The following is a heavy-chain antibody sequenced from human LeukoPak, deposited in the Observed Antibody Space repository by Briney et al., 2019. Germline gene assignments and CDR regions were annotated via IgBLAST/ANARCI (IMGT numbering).Heavy chain of an antibody. V-gene: IGHV3-48*03. CDR1: GFTFGNYE. Sequence: GGSLRLSCAASGFTFGNYEMNWVRQAPGKGLEWVSYISSSGSTIYYADSVKGRFTISRDNAKNTLYLQMNSLRAEDTAVYYCATPRGSGSYLAFDYWGQGTLVTVSS. CDR3: ATPRGSGSYLAFDY. D-gene: IGHD1-26*01. CDR2: ISSSGSTI. J-gene: IGHJ4*02.